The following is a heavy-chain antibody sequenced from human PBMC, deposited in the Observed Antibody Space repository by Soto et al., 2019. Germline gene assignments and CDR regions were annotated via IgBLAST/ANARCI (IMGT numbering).Heavy chain of an antibody. CDR1: GGSISSSSYY. D-gene: IGHD5-18*01. V-gene: IGHV4-39*01. CDR2: IYYSGST. CDR3: ARLGSLKTWIQLWYFDY. J-gene: IGHJ4*02. Sequence: QLQLQESGPGLVKPSETLSLTCTVSGGSISSSSYYWGWIRQPPGKGLEWIGSIYYSGSTYYNPSLKSRVTISVATSKNQFSLKLSSVTAADTAVYYCARLGSLKTWIQLWYFDYWGQGTLVTVSS.